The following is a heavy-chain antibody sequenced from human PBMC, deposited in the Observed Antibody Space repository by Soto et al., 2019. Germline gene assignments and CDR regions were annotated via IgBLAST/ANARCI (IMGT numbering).Heavy chain of an antibody. Sequence: EVQLLESGGGLVQPGGSLRLSCAASGFTFSSHGMSWVRQAPGKGLEWVSSISGSGGSTYYADSVKGRFTISRDNSKNTLYLQMNSLRVEDTAVYYCAKAAYYSGSGSYFPFDYWGQGTLVTVSS. CDR2: ISGSGGST. J-gene: IGHJ4*02. V-gene: IGHV3-23*01. D-gene: IGHD3-10*01. CDR3: AKAAYYSGSGSYFPFDY. CDR1: GFTFSSHG.